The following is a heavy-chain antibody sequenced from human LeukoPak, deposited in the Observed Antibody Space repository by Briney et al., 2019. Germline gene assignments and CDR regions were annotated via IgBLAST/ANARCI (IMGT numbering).Heavy chain of an antibody. CDR2: IYSSGPT. Sequence: SETLSLTCTVSGDSISSCGDYWNWIRQRPGTGLEWIGYIYSSGPTYHNPSLKSRVSMSVDPSKNQFSLSLGSVTAADTAVYYCARGLNAQDDLDAFDIWGQGTVVTVSS. D-gene: IGHD1-1*01. CDR1: GDSISSCGDY. CDR3: ARGLNAQDDLDAFDI. J-gene: IGHJ3*02. V-gene: IGHV4-31*03.